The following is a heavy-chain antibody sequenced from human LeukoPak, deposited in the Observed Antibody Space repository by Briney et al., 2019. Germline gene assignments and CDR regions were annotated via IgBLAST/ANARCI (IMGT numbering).Heavy chain of an antibody. CDR3: AREQDAPSFVAVTAIPHFDY. D-gene: IGHD2-21*02. J-gene: IGHJ4*02. CDR1: GYTFMNYG. V-gene: IGHV1-18*01. Sequence: ASVTVSCKASGYTFMNYGISWVRQAPGQGLEWMGWISVYNGNTNFAQRFQGRVTMTTDTSTSTAYMELRSLRVDDTAVYYCAREQDAPSFVAVTAIPHFDYWGQGTLVTVSS. CDR2: ISVYNGNT.